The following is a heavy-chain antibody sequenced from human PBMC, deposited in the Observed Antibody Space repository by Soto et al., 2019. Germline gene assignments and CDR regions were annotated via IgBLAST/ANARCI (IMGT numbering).Heavy chain of an antibody. Sequence: PGGSLTLACAGSGFKFSSYEMNWVRQAPGKGLESLSFILHSGDIIYCADSIKGRFTISRDNAKNLLYLHMNSLRVEDTAIYYCAIRLSVSNGPLFDQWGQGTLVTVSS. CDR3: AIRLSVSNGPLFDQ. CDR2: ILHSGDII. D-gene: IGHD2-8*01. CDR1: GFKFSSYE. J-gene: IGHJ4*02. V-gene: IGHV3-48*03.